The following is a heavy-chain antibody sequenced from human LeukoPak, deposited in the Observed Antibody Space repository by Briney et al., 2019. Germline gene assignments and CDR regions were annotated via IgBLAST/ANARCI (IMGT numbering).Heavy chain of an antibody. D-gene: IGHD2-21*02. V-gene: IGHV3-7*01. CDR1: GFTFSRYW. J-gene: IGHJ5*02. Sequence: GGSLRLSCAASGFTFSRYWMSWVRQAPGKGLKWVANIKQDGSEKNYVDSVKGRFTVSRDNAKNSLYLQMNSLRAEDTAVYYCAGERNCGGDCYQGSWFDPWGQGTLVTVSS. CDR2: IKQDGSEK. CDR3: AGERNCGGDCYQGSWFDP.